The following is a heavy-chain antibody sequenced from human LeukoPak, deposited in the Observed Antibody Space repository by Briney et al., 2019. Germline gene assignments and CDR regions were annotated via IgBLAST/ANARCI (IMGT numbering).Heavy chain of an antibody. D-gene: IGHD2/OR15-2a*01. CDR3: ARGGSLSAYDS. CDR2: MSSDGGTT. V-gene: IGHV3-64*01. CDR1: GFILTNFA. J-gene: IGHJ4*02. Sequence: GGSLRLFCAISGFILTNFAMHWVRHAPGKGLEYVSAMSSDGGTTYYANSVKGRFTMSRDKSKNAVYLQMGSLRPDDMAVYYCARGGSLSAYDSWGQGTLVTVSS.